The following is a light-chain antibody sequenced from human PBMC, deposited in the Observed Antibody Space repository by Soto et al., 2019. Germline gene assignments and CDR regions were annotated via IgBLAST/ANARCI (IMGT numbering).Light chain of an antibody. CDR1: QIISSH. Sequence: DIRMTQSPYSLCASVGYPVNITSRSSQIISSHLNWYQQKPGKATNLLMYTASNLQSGVPSRFSGSGSGTDFTLTISSLQPEDFATYYCQKSYSTPISCGQGPRLAIK. CDR2: TAS. J-gene: IGKJ5*01. V-gene: IGKV1-39*01. CDR3: QKSYSTPIS.